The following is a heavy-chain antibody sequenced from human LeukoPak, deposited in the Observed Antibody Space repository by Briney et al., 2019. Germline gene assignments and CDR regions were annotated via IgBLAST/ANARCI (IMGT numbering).Heavy chain of an antibody. Sequence: GGSLRLSCTASGFTFGDYAMSWFRQAPGKGLEWVGFIRSKAYGGTTEYAASVKGRFTISRNNSKSIAYLQMNSLKTEDTAVYYCTRTYGDYQGLVPSWGQGTLVTVSS. J-gene: IGHJ4*02. CDR2: IRSKAYGGTT. V-gene: IGHV3-49*03. CDR3: TRTYGDYQGLVPS. D-gene: IGHD4-17*01. CDR1: GFTFGDYA.